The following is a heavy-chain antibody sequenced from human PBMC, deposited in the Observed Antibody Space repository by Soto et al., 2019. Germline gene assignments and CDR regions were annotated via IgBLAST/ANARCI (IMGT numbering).Heavy chain of an antibody. V-gene: IGHV1-58*01. CDR3: AADPLYDSSGYDYGLYAFDI. CDR2: IVVGSCNT. J-gene: IGHJ3*02. CDR1: GFTFTSSA. D-gene: IGHD3-22*01. Sequence: EASVKVSCKASGFTFTSSAVQWVRQARGQRLEWIGWIVVGSCNTNYAQKFQERVTITRDMSTSTAYMELSSLRSEDTAVYYCAADPLYDSSGYDYGLYAFDIWGQGTMVTVSS.